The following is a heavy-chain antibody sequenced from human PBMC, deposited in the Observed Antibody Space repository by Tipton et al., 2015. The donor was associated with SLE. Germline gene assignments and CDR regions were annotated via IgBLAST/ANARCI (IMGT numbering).Heavy chain of an antibody. CDR3: ARGLIAARCDY. CDR2: IYTSGST. J-gene: IGHJ4*02. CDR1: GGSISSGSYY. V-gene: IGHV4-61*02. Sequence: TLSLTCTVSGGSISSGSYYWSWIRQPAGKGLEWIGRIYTSGSTNYNPPLKSRVTISVDTSKNQFSLKLSSVTAADTAVYYCARGLIAARCDYWGQGTLVTVSS. D-gene: IGHD6-6*01.